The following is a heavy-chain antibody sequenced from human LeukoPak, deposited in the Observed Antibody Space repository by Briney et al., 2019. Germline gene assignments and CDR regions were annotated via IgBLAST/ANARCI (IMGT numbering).Heavy chain of an antibody. CDR2: IKQDGSEK. Sequence: GGSLRLSCAASGFTFSSYEMSWVRQAPGKGLEWVANIKQDGSEKDYVDSVKGRFTISRDNAKNSLYLQMNSLRAEDTGVYYCARGDTQSKYRQFDSWGQGSLVIVSS. CDR1: GFTFSSYE. CDR3: ARGDTQSKYRQFDS. D-gene: IGHD3-16*02. V-gene: IGHV3-7*04. J-gene: IGHJ4*02.